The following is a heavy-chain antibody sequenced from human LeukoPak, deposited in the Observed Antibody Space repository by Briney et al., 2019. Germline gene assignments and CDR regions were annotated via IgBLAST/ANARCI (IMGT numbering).Heavy chain of an antibody. J-gene: IGHJ4*02. D-gene: IGHD3-22*01. CDR1: GFIFSSYG. CDR2: IRYDGSNK. V-gene: IGHV3-30*02. CDR3: AKELYDSSGSSFDY. Sequence: PGGSLRLSCAASGFIFSSYGMHWVRQAPGKGLEWVAFIRYDGSNKYYADSVKGRFTISRDNSKNTLYLQMNSLRAEDTAVYYCAKELYDSSGSSFDYWGQGTLVTVSS.